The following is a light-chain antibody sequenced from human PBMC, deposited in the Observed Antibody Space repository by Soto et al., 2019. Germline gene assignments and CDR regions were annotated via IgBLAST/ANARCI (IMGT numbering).Light chain of an antibody. J-gene: IGKJ1*01. V-gene: IGKV3-20*01. CDR2: GAS. CDR3: QQYGSSGT. Sequence: EVVMTQSPATLSVSPGERATLSCSASQSVSSNLAWYQQKPGQAPRLLIYGASNRATGIPDRFSGSGSGTDFTLTISRLEPEDFAVYYCQQYGSSGTFGQGTKVDIK. CDR1: QSVSSN.